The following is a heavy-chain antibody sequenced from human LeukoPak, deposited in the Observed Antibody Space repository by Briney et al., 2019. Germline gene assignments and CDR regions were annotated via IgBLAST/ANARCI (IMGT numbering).Heavy chain of an antibody. D-gene: IGHD6-19*01. CDR3: ARDDSSGWYPALYYFDY. CDR1: GYTFTGYY. CDR2: INPNSGGT. J-gene: IGHJ4*02. Sequence: GASVKVSCKASGYTFTGYYMHWVRQAPGQGLEWMGWINPNSGGTNYAQKFQGRVTMTRDTSISTAYMELSRLRSDDTAVYYCARDDSSGWYPALYYFDYWGQGTLVTVSS. V-gene: IGHV1-2*02.